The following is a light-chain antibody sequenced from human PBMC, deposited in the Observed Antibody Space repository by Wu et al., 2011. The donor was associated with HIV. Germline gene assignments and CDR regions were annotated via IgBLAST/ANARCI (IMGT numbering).Light chain of an antibody. V-gene: IGKV1-27*01. Sequence: DIQMTQSPYSLSASVGDTVTITCRASQDITNSLAWYQQKPGKVPKLLISAASTLQSGVPSRFSGSGYGTEFTLTINSLQPEDVATYYCQKYNTAPWTFGPRDQG. CDR2: AAS. J-gene: IGKJ1*01. CDR1: QDITNS. CDR3: QKYNTAPWT.